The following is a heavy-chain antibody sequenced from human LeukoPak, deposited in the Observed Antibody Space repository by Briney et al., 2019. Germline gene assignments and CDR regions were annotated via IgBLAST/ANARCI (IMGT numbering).Heavy chain of an antibody. CDR1: GGSFSGCY. D-gene: IGHD3-22*01. V-gene: IGHV4-34*01. J-gene: IGHJ4*02. CDR3: ARCGLGYYYDSSGYALTQTTNFDY. CDR2: INHSGST. Sequence: PSETLSLTCAVYGGSFSGCYWSWIRQPPGKGLEWIGEINHSGSTNYNPSLKSRVTISVDTSKNQFSLKLSSVTAADTAVYYCARCGLGYYYDSSGYALTQTTNFDYWGQGTLVTVSS.